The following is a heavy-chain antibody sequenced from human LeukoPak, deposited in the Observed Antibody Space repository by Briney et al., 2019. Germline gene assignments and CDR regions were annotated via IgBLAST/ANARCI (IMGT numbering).Heavy chain of an antibody. CDR2: IYYSGTT. Sequence: SETLSLTCTVTGGSISSYYWSWIRQPPGKGLEWIGYIYYSGTTNYNPSLKSRVTISVDTSKNQFSLKLSSVTAADTAVYYCARGVYIAAAQYAYWGQGTLVTVSS. D-gene: IGHD6-13*01. V-gene: IGHV4-59*01. CDR1: GGSISSYY. J-gene: IGHJ4*02. CDR3: ARGVYIAAAQYAY.